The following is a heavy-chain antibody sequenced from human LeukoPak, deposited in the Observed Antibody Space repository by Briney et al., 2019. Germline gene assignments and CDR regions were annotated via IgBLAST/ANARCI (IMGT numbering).Heavy chain of an antibody. CDR3: ASSPHYYDSSGYDN. CDR2: ISGSGGST. D-gene: IGHD3-22*01. Sequence: GGSLRLSCAASGFTFSSYAMSRVRQAPGKGLEWVSAISGSGGSTYYADSVKGRFTISRDNSKNTLYLQMNSLRAEDTAVYYCASSPHYYDSSGYDNWGQGTLVTVSS. V-gene: IGHV3-23*01. CDR1: GFTFSSYA. J-gene: IGHJ4*02.